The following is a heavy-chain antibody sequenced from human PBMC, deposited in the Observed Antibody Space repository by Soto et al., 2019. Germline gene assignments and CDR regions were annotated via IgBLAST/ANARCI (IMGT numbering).Heavy chain of an antibody. Sequence: ASVKVSCKASGYTFTSYYMHWARQAPGQGLEWMGIINPSGGSTSYAQKFQGRVTMTRDTSTSTVYMELSSLRSEDTAVYYCASSIAAAGSYFDYWGQGTLVTVSS. D-gene: IGHD6-13*01. CDR2: INPSGGST. V-gene: IGHV1-46*01. J-gene: IGHJ4*02. CDR3: ASSIAAAGSYFDY. CDR1: GYTFTSYY.